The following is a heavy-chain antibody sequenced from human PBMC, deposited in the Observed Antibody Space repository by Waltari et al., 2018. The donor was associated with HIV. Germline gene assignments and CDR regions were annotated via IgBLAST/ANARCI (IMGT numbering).Heavy chain of an antibody. CDR3: ARSFSGYSNYFDP. D-gene: IGHD4-4*01. Sequence: QLQLQESGPGLVKSPETLSLTCTVSGGSMTSSSYYLGWIRQPPGKGLEWIGSMSSSRRTYHYTSLRSRLTISVDTSKNQFSLKLTSVTAADTAVYYCARSFSGYSNYFDPWGQGTLVTVSS. CDR2: MSSSRRT. CDR1: GGSMTSSSYY. J-gene: IGHJ5*02. V-gene: IGHV4-39*01.